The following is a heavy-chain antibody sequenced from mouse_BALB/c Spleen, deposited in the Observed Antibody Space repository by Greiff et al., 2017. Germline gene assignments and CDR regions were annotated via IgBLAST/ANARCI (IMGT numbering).Heavy chain of an antibody. Sequence: VQLQQSGAELVRPGVSVKISCKGSGYTFTDYAMHWVKQSHAKSLEWIGVISTYYGDASYNQKFKGKATMTVDKSSSTAYMELARLTSEDSAIYYCARTGRGLRRDFDYWGQGTTLTVSS. J-gene: IGHJ2*01. D-gene: IGHD2-2*01. CDR2: ISTYYGDA. CDR3: ARTGRGLRRDFDY. V-gene: IGHV1S137*01. CDR1: GYTFTDYA.